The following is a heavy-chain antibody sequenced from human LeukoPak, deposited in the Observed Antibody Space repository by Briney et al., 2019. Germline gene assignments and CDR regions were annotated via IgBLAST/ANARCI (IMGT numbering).Heavy chain of an antibody. D-gene: IGHD3-3*01. CDR1: GGSISSYY. CDR3: ARGVIFGVVMGGHMDV. J-gene: IGHJ6*03. V-gene: IGHV4-59*01. CDR2: IYYSGST. Sequence: SETLSLTCTVSGGSISSYYWSWIRQPPGKGLEWIGYIYYSGSTNYNPSLKSRVTISVVTSKNQFTLKLSSVTAADTAVYYCARGVIFGVVMGGHMDVWGKGTTVTVSS.